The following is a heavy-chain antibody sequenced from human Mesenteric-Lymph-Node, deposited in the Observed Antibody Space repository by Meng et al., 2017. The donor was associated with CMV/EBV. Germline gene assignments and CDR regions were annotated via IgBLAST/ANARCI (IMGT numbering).Heavy chain of an antibody. Sequence: GESLKISCTASGFTFGDYAMSWVRQAPGKGLEWVGFIRSKAYGGTTEYAASVKGRFTISRDDSKSIAYLQMNSLKTEDTAVYYCTRDRHHDYWGQGTLVTVSS. J-gene: IGHJ4*02. CDR1: GFTFGDYA. CDR2: IRSKAYGGTT. V-gene: IGHV3-49*04. CDR3: TRDRHHDY.